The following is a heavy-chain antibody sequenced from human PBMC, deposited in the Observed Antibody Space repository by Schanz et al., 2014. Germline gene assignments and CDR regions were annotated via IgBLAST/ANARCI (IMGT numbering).Heavy chain of an antibody. D-gene: IGHD3-3*01. CDR1: GFSFSSYA. V-gene: IGHV3-23*01. CDR2: ISGSGAST. CDR3: VRDSFFAFDY. Sequence: EVQLLESGGGLVQPGGSLRLSCATSGFSFSSYAINWVRQAPGKGLEWVSGISGSGASTYYADSVKGRFTMSRDNAKISVFLQMNSLRDEDAAVYYCVRDSFFAFDYWGQGTLVTVSS. J-gene: IGHJ4*02.